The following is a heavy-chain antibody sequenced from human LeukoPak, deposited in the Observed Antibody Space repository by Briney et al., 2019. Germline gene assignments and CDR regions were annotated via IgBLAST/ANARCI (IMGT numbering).Heavy chain of an antibody. CDR1: GFTFSTYT. V-gene: IGHV3-21*01. Sequence: GGSLRLSCTASGFTFSTYTMNWVRQAPGKGLEWVSSISSSSYYIYYADSVKGRFTISRDNAKNSLYLQMNSLRAEDTAVYYCARDSYGDYYFDYWGQGTLVTVSS. J-gene: IGHJ4*02. CDR3: ARDSYGDYYFDY. CDR2: ISSSSYYI. D-gene: IGHD4-17*01.